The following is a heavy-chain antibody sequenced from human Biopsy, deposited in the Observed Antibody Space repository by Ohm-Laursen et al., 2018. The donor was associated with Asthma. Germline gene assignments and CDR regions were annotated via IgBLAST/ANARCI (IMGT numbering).Heavy chain of an antibody. V-gene: IGHV1-69*01. J-gene: IGHJ4*02. Sequence: SSVKVSCKISGYNLIDLSMHWGRQAPGQGLVWMGGIIPLIGTPNYAQKFQGRVTITADASTNTAYMDLSSLRSEDTAVYYCASPLGDYYDSSGYYYASLGYWGLGTLVTVSS. D-gene: IGHD3-22*01. CDR3: ASPLGDYYDSSGYYYASLGY. CDR2: IIPLIGTP. CDR1: GYNLIDLS.